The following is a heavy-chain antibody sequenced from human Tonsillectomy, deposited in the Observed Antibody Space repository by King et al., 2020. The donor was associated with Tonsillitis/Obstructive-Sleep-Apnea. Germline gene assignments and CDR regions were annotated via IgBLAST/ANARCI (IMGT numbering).Heavy chain of an antibody. CDR2: IYHSGNT. V-gene: IGHV4-4*02. Sequence: QLQESGPGLVKPSGTLSLTCAVSGGSISSSNWWSWVRQPPGKGLEWIGEIYHSGNTNYDPSLKSRVTISVDKSKNQFSLELSSVTAADTAVYYCAGRRGYCSTTSCYTDNWFDPWGQGTLVTVSS. D-gene: IGHD2-2*02. CDR3: AGRRGYCSTTSCYTDNWFDP. CDR1: GGSISSSNW. J-gene: IGHJ5*02.